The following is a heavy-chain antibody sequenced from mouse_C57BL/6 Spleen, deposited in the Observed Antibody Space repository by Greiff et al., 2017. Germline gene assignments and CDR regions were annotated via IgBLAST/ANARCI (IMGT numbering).Heavy chain of an antibody. CDR1: GYTFTSYW. CDR3: ARSGYDYDRYFDV. J-gene: IGHJ1*03. V-gene: IGHV1-69*01. CDR2: IDPSDSYT. D-gene: IGHD2-4*01. Sequence: VQLQQPGAELVMPGASVKLSCKASGYTFTSYWMHWVKQRPGQGLEWIGEIDPSDSYTNYNQKFKGKSTLTVDKSSSTAYMQLSSLTSEDSAVYYCARSGYDYDRYFDVWGTGTTVTVSS.